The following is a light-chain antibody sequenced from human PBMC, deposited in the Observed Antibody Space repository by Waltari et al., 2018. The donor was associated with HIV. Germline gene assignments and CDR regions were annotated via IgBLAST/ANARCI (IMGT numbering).Light chain of an antibody. Sequence: QSTLTQPASVSGSPGQSITISCTGSSSDVGGHNYVSWYQQHPGKAPKLMMSEVTNRPSGVSDRFSGSKSGNTASLTISGLQAEDEADYYCSSYTSSNTVIFGGGTILTVL. CDR1: SSDVGGHNY. CDR2: EVT. V-gene: IGLV2-14*01. J-gene: IGLJ2*01. CDR3: SSYTSSNTVI.